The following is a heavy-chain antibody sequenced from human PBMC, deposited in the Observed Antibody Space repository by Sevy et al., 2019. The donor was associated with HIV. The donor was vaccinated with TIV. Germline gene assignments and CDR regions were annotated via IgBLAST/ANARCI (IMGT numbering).Heavy chain of an antibody. Sequence: ASVKVSCKASGDTFSSYAISWVRQAPGQGLEWMGGIIPIFGTANYAQKFQGRVTITADKSTSTAYMELSSLRSEDTAVYYCARVPRGYSYEYYYYYMDVWGKGTTVTVSS. CDR2: IIPIFGTA. V-gene: IGHV1-69*06. J-gene: IGHJ6*03. D-gene: IGHD5-18*01. CDR3: ARVPRGYSYEYYYYYMDV. CDR1: GDTFSSYA.